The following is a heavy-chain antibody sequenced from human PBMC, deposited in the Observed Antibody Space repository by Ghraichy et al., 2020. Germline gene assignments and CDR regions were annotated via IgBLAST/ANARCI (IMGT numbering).Heavy chain of an antibody. CDR2: ISGSAGST. Sequence: GESLNISCAASGFTVSSYGMSWVRQAPGKGLEWVSTISGSAGSTYYADSVKGRFTISRDNFKNTLYLQMNSLRAEDMAVYYCAKAGHYYYDNWGQGTLVTVSS. J-gene: IGHJ4*02. CDR1: GFTVSSYG. CDR3: AKAGHYYYDN. V-gene: IGHV3-23*01. D-gene: IGHD2-21*02.